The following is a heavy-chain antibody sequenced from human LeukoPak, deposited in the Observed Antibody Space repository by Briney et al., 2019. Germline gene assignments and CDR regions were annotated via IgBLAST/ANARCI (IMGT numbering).Heavy chain of an antibody. CDR2: TYYRSKWYN. CDR1: GDSVSSKKGA. Sequence: SQTLSLTRVVSGDSVSSKKGAGNWIRQSPSRGVEGLGRTYYRSKWYNDYAESMEGRMTISQDTSKNQYSLHLNSVTPDDTAVYFCAPEFRNTGCHTFLYRGQGNLVTVSS. CDR3: APEFRNTGCHTFLY. V-gene: IGHV6-1*01. J-gene: IGHJ4*02. D-gene: IGHD3-3*02.